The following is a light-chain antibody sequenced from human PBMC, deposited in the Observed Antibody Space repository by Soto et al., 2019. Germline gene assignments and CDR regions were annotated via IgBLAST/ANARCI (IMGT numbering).Light chain of an antibody. CDR1: SSDVGSYNL. V-gene: IGLV2-23*01. J-gene: IGLJ3*02. Sequence: QSVLTQPASVSGSPGQSITISCTGTSSDVGSYNLVSWYQQHTGKAPKLMIYEGSKRPSGVSNRFSGSKSGNTASLTISGLQAEDEADYYCCSYAGSHWVFGGGTKVTVL. CDR2: EGS. CDR3: CSYAGSHWV.